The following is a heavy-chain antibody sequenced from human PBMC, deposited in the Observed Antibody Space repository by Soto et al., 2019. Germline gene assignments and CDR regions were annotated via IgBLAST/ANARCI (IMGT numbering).Heavy chain of an antibody. J-gene: IGHJ6*02. CDR3: AREQVPGTQSRTYYYYGMDV. V-gene: IGHV3-7*03. CDR1: GFTFSSYW. Sequence: PGGSMRLSCAASGFTFSSYWMSWVRQAPGKGLEWVANIKQDGSEKYYVDSVKGRFTISRDNAKNSLYLQMNSLRAEDTAVYYCAREQVPGTQSRTYYYYGMDVWGQGTTVTVSS. CDR2: IKQDGSEK. D-gene: IGHD1-7*01.